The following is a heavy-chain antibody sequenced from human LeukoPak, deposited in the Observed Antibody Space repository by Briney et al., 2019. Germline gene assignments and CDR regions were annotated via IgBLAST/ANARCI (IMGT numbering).Heavy chain of an antibody. V-gene: IGHV4-59*01. CDR1: GGSITHKY. D-gene: IGHD7-27*01. J-gene: IGHJ2*01. CDR2: IYYSGST. CDR3: ARLRDWGPTLSYWYFDL. Sequence: SVTLSLTCSVSGGSITHKYWSWIRQSPGMELEWIAYIYYSGSTKYNPSLKSRVTISADPSKNQFSLNLNSVTAADTAVYYCARLRDWGPTLSYWYFDLWGRGTLVTVSS.